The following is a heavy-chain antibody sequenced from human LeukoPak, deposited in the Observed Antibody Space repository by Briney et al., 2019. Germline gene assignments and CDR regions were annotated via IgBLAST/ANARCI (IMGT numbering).Heavy chain of an antibody. CDR1: GGTFSSSA. V-gene: IGHV1-69*13. CDR2: IIPIYATT. CDR3: ASRGGYQLLATMDV. J-gene: IGHJ6*03. D-gene: IGHD2-2*01. Sequence: SVKVSCKASGGTFSSSAISWVRQAPTQGLEWMAGIIPIYATTYYAQKFQGRVTITADESTSTAYMELSSLRSEDTAVYYCASRGGYQLLATMDVWGKGTTVTVSS.